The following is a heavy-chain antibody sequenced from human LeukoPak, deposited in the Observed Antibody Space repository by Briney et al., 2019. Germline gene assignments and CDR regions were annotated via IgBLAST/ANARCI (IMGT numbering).Heavy chain of an antibody. D-gene: IGHD3-3*01. CDR3: ARVTFWSGYSLFDY. CDR2: IYYSGST. Sequence: PSETLSLTCTVSGGSISSYYWSWIRQPPGKGLEWTGYIYYSGSTNYNPSLKSRVTISVDTSKNQFSLKLSSVTAADTAVYYCARVTFWSGYSLFDYWGQGTLVTVSS. CDR1: GGSISSYY. V-gene: IGHV4-59*01. J-gene: IGHJ4*02.